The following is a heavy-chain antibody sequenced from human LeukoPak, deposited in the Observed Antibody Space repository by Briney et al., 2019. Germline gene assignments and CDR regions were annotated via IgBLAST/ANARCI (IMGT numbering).Heavy chain of an antibody. CDR2: IYYSGST. CDR3: ARTFCSGGSCYWETAPSDAFDI. V-gene: IGHV4-39*07. J-gene: IGHJ3*02. D-gene: IGHD2-15*01. Sequence: SETLSLTCTVSGGSISSSSYYWGWIRQPPGKGLEWIGSIYYSGSTYYNPSLKSRVTISVDTSKNQFSLKLSSVTAADTAVYYCARTFCSGGSCYWETAPSDAFDIWGQGTMVTVSS. CDR1: GGSISSSSYY.